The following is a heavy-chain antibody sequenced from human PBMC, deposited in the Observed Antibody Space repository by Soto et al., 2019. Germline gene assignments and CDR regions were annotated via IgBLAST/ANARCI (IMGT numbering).Heavy chain of an antibody. V-gene: IGHV3-30-3*01. CDR2: ISYDGSNK. D-gene: IGHD3-16*01. Sequence: GGSLRLSCAASGFTFSSYAMHWVRQAPGKGLEWVAVISYDGSNKYYADSVKGRFTISRDNSKNTLYLQMNSLRAEDTAVYYCARDRDTIWASLFWGIFDYWGQGTLVTVSS. CDR1: GFTFSSYA. CDR3: ARDRDTIWASLFWGIFDY. J-gene: IGHJ4*02.